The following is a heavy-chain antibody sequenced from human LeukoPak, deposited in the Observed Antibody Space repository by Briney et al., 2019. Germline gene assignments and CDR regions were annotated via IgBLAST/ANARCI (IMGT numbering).Heavy chain of an antibody. CDR3: AREGGYCYGASCRFFDS. J-gene: IGHJ4*02. D-gene: IGHD2-15*01. CDR1: GITFSSYS. CDR2: INTRSYI. Sequence: GGSPRLSCAASGITFSSYSMNWVRQAPGKGLEWVSSINTRSYIYSADSVKGRFTISRDNDKNSVYLQMNSLRAEDTAVYYCAREGGYCYGASCRFFDSWGQGTLLTVSS. V-gene: IGHV3-21*03.